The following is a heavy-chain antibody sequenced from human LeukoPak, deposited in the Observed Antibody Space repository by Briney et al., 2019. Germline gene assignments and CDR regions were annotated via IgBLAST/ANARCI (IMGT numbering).Heavy chain of an antibody. J-gene: IGHJ4*02. CDR3: AARSSGNPYF. CDR1: GLTLSNYW. D-gene: IGHD1-26*01. V-gene: IGHV3-7*03. CDR2: IKQDGSEK. Sequence: PGGSLKLSCTASGLTLSNYWMIWVRQAPGKGLQWVAKIKQDGSEKYYVDSVKGRFTISRDNAENSLYLQMNSLGVEDTAVYYCAARSSGNPYFWGQGTLVTVSS.